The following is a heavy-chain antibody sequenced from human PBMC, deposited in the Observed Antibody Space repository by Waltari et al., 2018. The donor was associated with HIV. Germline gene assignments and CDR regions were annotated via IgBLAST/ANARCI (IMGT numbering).Heavy chain of an antibody. CDR3: AKNGATLTTSSYYYYYGMDV. D-gene: IGHD4-4*01. V-gene: IGHV3-30*02. CDR2: VRSDGRSK. J-gene: IGHJ6*02. CDR1: GFTFSGYD. Sequence: QVQLVESGGGVVQPGGSLRLSCGASGFTFSGYDMHWVRQAPGKGLGWVTDVRSDGRSKNYSDSVKGRFTISRDNSKNTVYLQMNSLRPEDTAVYFCAKNGATLTTSSYYYYYGMDVWGQGTTVTVSS.